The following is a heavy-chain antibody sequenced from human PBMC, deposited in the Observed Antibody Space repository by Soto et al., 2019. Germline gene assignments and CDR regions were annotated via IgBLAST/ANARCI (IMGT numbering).Heavy chain of an antibody. CDR3: ARVWGYSSSWYHYYYGMDV. J-gene: IGHJ6*02. D-gene: IGHD6-13*01. Sequence: QVQLQQWGAGLLKPSETLSLTCAVYGGSFSGYYWSWIRQPPGKGLEWIGEINHSGSTNYNPSLKSRVTISVDTSKNQFSLKLSSVTAADTGVYYCARVWGYSSSWYHYYYGMDVWGQGTTVTVSS. CDR2: INHSGST. CDR1: GGSFSGYY. V-gene: IGHV4-34*01.